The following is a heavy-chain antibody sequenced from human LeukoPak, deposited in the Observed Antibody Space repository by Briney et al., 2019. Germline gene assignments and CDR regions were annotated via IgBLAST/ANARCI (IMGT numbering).Heavy chain of an antibody. CDR2: IKKDGSEK. D-gene: IGHD5-18*01. CDR3: ARSLWPEDY. J-gene: IGHJ4*02. Sequence: SEGSLRLSCAASGFTFSSYWMSWVRQAPGKGLEWVANIKKDGSEKNYVDSVKGRFTISRDNAKTSLYLQMNSLRAEDTAVYYCARSLWPEDYWGQGTLVTVSS. CDR1: GFTFSSYW. V-gene: IGHV3-7*01.